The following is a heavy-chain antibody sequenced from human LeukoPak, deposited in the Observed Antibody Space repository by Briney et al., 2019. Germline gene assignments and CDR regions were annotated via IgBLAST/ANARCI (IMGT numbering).Heavy chain of an antibody. V-gene: IGHV3-23*01. Sequence: GGSLRLSCAASGFTFSSYAMSGVREAPGEGLEWVSAICGSGGSTYYAYFVEGLFTFCNDYSKNTLYLQMNSLRAEDTAVYYCAKAYVWGSYRSQYYFDYWGQGTLVTVSS. CDR2: ICGSGGST. CDR1: GFTFSSYA. D-gene: IGHD3-16*02. CDR3: AKAYVWGSYRSQYYFDY. J-gene: IGHJ4*02.